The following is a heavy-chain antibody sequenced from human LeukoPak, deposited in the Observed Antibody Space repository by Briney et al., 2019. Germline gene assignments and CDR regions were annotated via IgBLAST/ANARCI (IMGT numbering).Heavy chain of an antibody. CDR1: GFTFSSYG. V-gene: IGHV3-21*01. CDR2: ISSSSSYI. Sequence: GGSLRLSCAASGFTFSSYGMHWVRQAPGKGLEWVSSISSSSSYIYYADSVKGRFTISRDNAKNSLYLQMNSLRAEDTAVYYCARGLRLTGTTFDYWGQGTLVTVSS. D-gene: IGHD1-7*01. J-gene: IGHJ4*02. CDR3: ARGLRLTGTTFDY.